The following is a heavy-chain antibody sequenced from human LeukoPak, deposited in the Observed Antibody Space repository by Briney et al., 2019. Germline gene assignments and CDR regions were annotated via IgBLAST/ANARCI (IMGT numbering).Heavy chain of an antibody. D-gene: IGHD1-1*01. CDR2: ICYTGST. Sequence: PSETLSLTCNVSGDSISSSSYYWGWIRQPPGKGLEWIGVICYTGSTYYNPSLRGRVTMSADTSKDQLSLRLISVTAADTAVYYCARHLKTGMYRGFPDIWGQGTLVTVSS. CDR1: GDSISSSSYY. V-gene: IGHV4-39*01. CDR3: ARHLKTGMYRGFPDI. J-gene: IGHJ3*02.